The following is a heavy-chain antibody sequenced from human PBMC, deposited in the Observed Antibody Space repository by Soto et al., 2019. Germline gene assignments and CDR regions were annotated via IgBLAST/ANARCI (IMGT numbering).Heavy chain of an antibody. CDR3: ARDDILCSGGSCYGVPMEV. CDR1: GFTVSSKY. J-gene: IGHJ6*04. V-gene: IGHV3-66*01. Sequence: EVQLVESGGGLVQPGGSLRLSCAASGFTVSSKYMSWVRQAPGKGLEWVSLIQSGGTTYYADSVKGRFTISRDSSKNMLHLQMDSLTAEDTAVYYCARDDILCSGGSCYGVPMEVWGKGPKVTGSS. CDR2: IQSGGTT. D-gene: IGHD2-15*01.